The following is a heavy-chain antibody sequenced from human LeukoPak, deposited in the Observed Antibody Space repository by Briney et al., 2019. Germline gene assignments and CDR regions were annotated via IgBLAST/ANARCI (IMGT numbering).Heavy chain of an antibody. CDR1: GGSISSYY. CDR2: IYYSGST. CDR3: AREDLKCSSTSCYTSFDY. Sequence: SETLSLTCTVSGGSISSYYWSWIRQPPGKGLEWIGYIYYSGSTNYNPSLKSRVTISVDTSKNQFSLKLSSVTAADTAVYYCAREDLKCSSTSCYTSFDYWGQGTLVTVSS. J-gene: IGHJ4*02. V-gene: IGHV4-59*01. D-gene: IGHD2-2*02.